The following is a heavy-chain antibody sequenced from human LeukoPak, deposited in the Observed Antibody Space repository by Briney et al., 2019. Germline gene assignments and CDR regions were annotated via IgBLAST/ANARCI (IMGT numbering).Heavy chain of an antibody. CDR2: IYNGGST. CDR3: AKDFEGFYYDSSGNWFDP. CDR1: GFTVSSNY. J-gene: IGHJ5*02. V-gene: IGHV3-53*01. Sequence: GGSLRLSCAASGFTVSSNYMSWVRQAPGKGLEWVSVIYNGGSTYYADSVKGRFTISRDNSKNTLYLQMNSLRAEDTAVYYCAKDFEGFYYDSSGNWFDPWGQGTLVTVSS. D-gene: IGHD3-22*01.